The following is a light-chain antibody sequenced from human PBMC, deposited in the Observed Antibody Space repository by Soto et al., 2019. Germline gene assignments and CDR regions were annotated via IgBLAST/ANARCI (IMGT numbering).Light chain of an antibody. J-gene: IGKJ2*01. V-gene: IGKV3-15*01. Sequence: EIVMTQSPATLSVSPGEGATLSCRASQSVSSDLAWYQQKPSQAPRLLIYGASTRATGIPARFSGSGSGTELTLTISSLQSEDFGIYYCQQYTNWPPYTFGQGTRLEIK. CDR3: QQYTNWPPYT. CDR2: GAS. CDR1: QSVSSD.